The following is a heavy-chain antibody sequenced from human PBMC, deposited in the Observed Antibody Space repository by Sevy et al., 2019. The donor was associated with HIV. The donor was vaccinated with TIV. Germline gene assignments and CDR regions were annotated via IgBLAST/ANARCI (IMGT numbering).Heavy chain of an antibody. Sequence: GGSLRLSCTASGFTFGDYAMSWFRQAPGKGLEWVGFIRSKAYGGTTEYAASVKGRFTIPRDDSKSIAYLQMNSLKTEDTAVYYCTRDRYFDWLPPGGMDVWGQGTTVTVSS. V-gene: IGHV3-49*03. CDR1: GFTFGDYA. J-gene: IGHJ6*02. CDR2: IRSKAYGGTT. D-gene: IGHD3-9*01. CDR3: TRDRYFDWLPPGGMDV.